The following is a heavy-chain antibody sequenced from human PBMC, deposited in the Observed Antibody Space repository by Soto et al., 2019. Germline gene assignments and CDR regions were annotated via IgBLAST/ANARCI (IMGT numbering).Heavy chain of an antibody. CDR2: ISYDGSNK. V-gene: IGHV3-30-3*01. Sequence: QVQLVESGGGVVQPGRSLRLSCAASGFTFSSYAMHWVRQAPGKGLEWVAVISYDGSNKYYADSVKGRFTISRDNSKNTLYLQMNSLRAEDTAVYYCARDFGRRQQLVGGFYYYGMDVWGQGTTVTVSS. J-gene: IGHJ6*02. D-gene: IGHD6-13*01. CDR3: ARDFGRRQQLVGGFYYYGMDV. CDR1: GFTFSSYA.